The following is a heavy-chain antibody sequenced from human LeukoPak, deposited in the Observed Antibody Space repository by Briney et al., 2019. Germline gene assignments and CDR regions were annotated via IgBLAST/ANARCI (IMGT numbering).Heavy chain of an antibody. CDR3: AKDNSGYYDSSGYHNWFDP. D-gene: IGHD3-22*01. CDR1: GFTFSSYG. V-gene: IGHV3-30*02. CDR2: IRYDGSNK. Sequence: GGSLRLSCAASGFTFSSYGMHWVRQAPGKGLEWVAFIRYDGSNKYYADSVKGRFTISRDNSKNTLYLQMNSLRAEDTAVYYCAKDNSGYYDSSGYHNWFDPWGQGTLVTVSS. J-gene: IGHJ5*02.